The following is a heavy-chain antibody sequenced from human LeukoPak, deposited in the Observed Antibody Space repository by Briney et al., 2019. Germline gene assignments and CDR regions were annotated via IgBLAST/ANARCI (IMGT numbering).Heavy chain of an antibody. CDR2: IIPILGTA. D-gene: IGHD1-14*01. CDR3: ARGTAGGYYYYMDV. V-gene: IGHV1-69*10. CDR1: GGTFSSYA. J-gene: IGHJ6*03. Sequence: ASVKVSCKASGGTFSSYAISWVRQAPGQGLEWMGGIIPILGTANYAQKFQGRVTITADKSTSTAYMELSSLRSEDTAVYYCARGTAGGYYYYMDVWGKGTTVTVSS.